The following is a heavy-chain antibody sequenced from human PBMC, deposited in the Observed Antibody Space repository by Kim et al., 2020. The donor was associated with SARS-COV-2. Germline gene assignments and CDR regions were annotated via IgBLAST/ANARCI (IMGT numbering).Heavy chain of an antibody. J-gene: IGHJ6*02. D-gene: IGHD2-2*01. CDR3: ARDGPPYCSSTSCYENNYYYYGMDV. CDR2: ISSSSSTI. CDR1: GFTFSSYS. V-gene: IGHV3-48*02. Sequence: GGSLRLSCAASGFTFSSYSMNWVRQAPGKGLEWVSYISSSSSTIYYADSVKGRFTISRDNAKNSLYLQMNSLRDEDTAVYYCARDGPPYCSSTSCYENNYYYYGMDVWGQGTTVTVSS.